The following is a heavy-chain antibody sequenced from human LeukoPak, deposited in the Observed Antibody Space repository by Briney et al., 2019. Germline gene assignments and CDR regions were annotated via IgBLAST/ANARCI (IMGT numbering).Heavy chain of an antibody. V-gene: IGHV3-53*01. J-gene: IGHJ4*02. CDR1: GFTVSSNY. CDR2: IYSGGST. CDR3: ASIVEEFGELLYDY. Sequence: GGSLRLSCAASGFTVSSNYMSWVRQAPGKGLEWVSVIYSGGSTNYADSVKGRFTISRDNSKNTLYLQMNSLRAEDTAVYYCASIVEEFGELLYDYWGQGTLVTVSS. D-gene: IGHD3-10*01.